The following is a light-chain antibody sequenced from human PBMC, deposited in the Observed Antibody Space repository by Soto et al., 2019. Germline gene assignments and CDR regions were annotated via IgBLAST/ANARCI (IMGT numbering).Light chain of an antibody. CDR2: RAS. CDR3: QQYNSYSPWT. CDR1: QSLGGN. V-gene: IGKV3-15*01. J-gene: IGKJ1*01. Sequence: EIVLTQSPGTLAVSPGDTATLSCRASQSLGGNLAWYQQKPGQAPRLLIFRASSRATGVPARFSASGSRTEFTLTISSLQPDDFATYYCQQYNSYSPWTFGQGTKVDIK.